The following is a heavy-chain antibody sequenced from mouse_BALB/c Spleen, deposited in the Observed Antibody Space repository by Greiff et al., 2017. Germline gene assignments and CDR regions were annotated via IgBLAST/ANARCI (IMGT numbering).Heavy chain of an antibody. V-gene: IGHV5-9-4*01. J-gene: IGHJ4*01. CDR2: ISSGGSYT. CDR1: GFTFSSYA. CDR3: ARDYGNHAMDY. Sequence: EVQRVESGGGLVKPGGSLKLSCAASGFTFSSYAMSWVRQSPEKRLEWVAEISSGGSYTYYPDTVTGRFTISRDNAKNTLYLEMSSLRSEDTAMYYCARDYGNHAMDYWGQGTSVTVSS. D-gene: IGHD2-1*01.